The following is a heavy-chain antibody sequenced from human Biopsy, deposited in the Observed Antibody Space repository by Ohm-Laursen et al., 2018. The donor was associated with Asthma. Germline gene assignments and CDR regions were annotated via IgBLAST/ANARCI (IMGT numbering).Heavy chain of an antibody. Sequence: TLSLTCTVSGGSISSGAYYWSWVRQPPEKGLEWIGYIYYIGSTYYNPSLKSRVAISLDTSKNQFSLKLSSVTAADTAVYFCARRGGVRRYFDYWGQGTLVTVSS. CDR3: ARRGGVRRYFDY. V-gene: IGHV4-30-4*01. D-gene: IGHD3-16*01. J-gene: IGHJ4*02. CDR1: GGSISSGAYY. CDR2: IYYIGST.